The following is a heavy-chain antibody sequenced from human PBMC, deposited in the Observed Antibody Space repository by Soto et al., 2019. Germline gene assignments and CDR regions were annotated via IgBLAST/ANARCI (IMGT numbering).Heavy chain of an antibody. D-gene: IGHD3-10*01. J-gene: IGHJ1*01. Sequence: QMQLVQSGAEVKERGSSVKISCKTSGGTFNTYALTWVRQAPGQGLEWIGGIIPIFGIKNVAQRFQGRVTINADESLTTAYMEMTSLRSDDTAVYYCAKDAGAHWGQGTLVTVSS. V-gene: IGHV1-69*01. CDR2: IIPIFGIK. CDR3: AKDAGAH. CDR1: GGTFNTYA.